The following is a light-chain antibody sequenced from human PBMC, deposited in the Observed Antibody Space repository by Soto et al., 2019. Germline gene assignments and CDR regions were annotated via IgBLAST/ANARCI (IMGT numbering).Light chain of an antibody. CDR3: QHDGSSPLT. V-gene: IGKV3-20*01. J-gene: IGKJ4*01. Sequence: VLTQSPVTLSLSPGERATLFCRASQSITYTFLGWYQQKTGQPPRLLIYGASNRAPGIPDRFSGTGADTDFTFTIRRVEPEGFAIYYCQHDGSSPLTFGGGTKVEIK. CDR2: GAS. CDR1: QSITYTF.